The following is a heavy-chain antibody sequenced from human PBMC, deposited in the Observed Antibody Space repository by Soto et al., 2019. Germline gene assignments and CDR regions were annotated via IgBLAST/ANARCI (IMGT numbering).Heavy chain of an antibody. V-gene: IGHV4-39*02. CDR1: GGSVSTSSNY. D-gene: IGHD4-17*01. CDR3: ARDYGVRGPYYYSMDV. Sequence: QLQLQESGPGLVKPSETLSLTCTVSGGSVSTSSNYWGWIRQPPGKGLEWIGSIYYAGSTYYNPSLTSRVTIFVDTSKNQFSMKLNSVTAADTAVYYCARDYGVRGPYYYSMDVWGQGTTVTVSS. CDR2: IYYAGST. J-gene: IGHJ6*02.